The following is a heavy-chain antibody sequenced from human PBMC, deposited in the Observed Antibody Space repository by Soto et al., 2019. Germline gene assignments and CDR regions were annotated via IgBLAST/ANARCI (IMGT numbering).Heavy chain of an antibody. V-gene: IGHV3-74*01. CDR3: AREFCSGGNCYTYYFDP. J-gene: IGHJ5*02. D-gene: IGHD2-15*01. CDR2: INTDGSNT. Sequence: WVRHAPGKGLVWVSHINTDGSNTNYADSVKGRFTISRDNAKSTLFLQMNSLRDEDTAVYYCAREFCSGGNCYTYYFDPWGQGIPVTVSS.